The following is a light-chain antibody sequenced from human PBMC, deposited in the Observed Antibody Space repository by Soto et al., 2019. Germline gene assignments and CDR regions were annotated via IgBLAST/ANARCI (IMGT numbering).Light chain of an antibody. CDR1: SSDVGAYDY. J-gene: IGLJ3*02. Sequence: QSALTQPPSASGSPGQSVTISCTGTSSDVGAYDYVCWYQQHPGKAPKLMIYEVNKRPSGVPDRFSGSKSGNTASLTVSGLQAGDEADYYCSSFAANENVVFGGGTQLTVL. CDR3: SSFAANENVV. CDR2: EVN. V-gene: IGLV2-8*01.